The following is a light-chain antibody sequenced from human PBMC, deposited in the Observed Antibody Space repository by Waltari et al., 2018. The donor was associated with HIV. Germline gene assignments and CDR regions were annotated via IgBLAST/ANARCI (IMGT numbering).Light chain of an antibody. J-gene: IGLJ3*02. V-gene: IGLV1-36*01. Sequence: QSELTQPPSVSEAHRKRVTIPCSGSSYHIGNNAVNWYPPLPGKAPKLLIYYDDLLPSGVSDRFSGSKSGTSASLAISVLQSEDEADYYCAAWDDSLNGWVFGGGTKLTVL. CDR1: SYHIGNNA. CDR2: YDD. CDR3: AAWDDSLNGWV.